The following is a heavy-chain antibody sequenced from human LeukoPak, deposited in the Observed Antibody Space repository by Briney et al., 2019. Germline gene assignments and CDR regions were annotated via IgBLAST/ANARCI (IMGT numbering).Heavy chain of an antibody. V-gene: IGHV1-46*01. CDR1: GYTFTSYY. Sequence: ASVKVSCKACGYTFTSYYMHWVRQAPGQGREGMGIINHSGGSTSYAQKFQGRVTMTRDTSTSTVYMELSSVRSEDTAVYYCALGRALADYYFDYWGQGTLVTVSS. CDR3: ALGRALADYYFDY. D-gene: IGHD1-26*01. J-gene: IGHJ4*02. CDR2: INHSGGST.